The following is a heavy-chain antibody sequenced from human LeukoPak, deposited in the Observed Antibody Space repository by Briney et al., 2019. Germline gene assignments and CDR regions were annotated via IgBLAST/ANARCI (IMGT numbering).Heavy chain of an antibody. CDR1: GFNFSNYA. CDR2: ISSSGSTI. J-gene: IGHJ4*02. D-gene: IGHD3-10*01. Sequence: GGSLRLSCTASGFNFSNYAMSWVRQAPGKGLEWVSYISSSGSTIYYADSVKGRFTISRDNAKNSLYLQMNSLRAEDTAVYYCSQCSMVRGVIADYWGQGTLVTVSS. V-gene: IGHV3-11*01. CDR3: SQCSMVRGVIADY.